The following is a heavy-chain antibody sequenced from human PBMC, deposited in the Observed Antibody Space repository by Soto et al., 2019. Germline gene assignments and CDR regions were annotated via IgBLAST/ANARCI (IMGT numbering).Heavy chain of an antibody. D-gene: IGHD1-26*01. Sequence: PSQTLSLTCAITGDSVSSNSAGWSWVRQSPSRGLEWLGRTYYRSKWYYEYAVSVRGRITIDPDTSKNQYSLQLNSVTPEDTAVYFCARGEQYSGRIFDYWGQGTLVTVSS. V-gene: IGHV6-1*01. J-gene: IGHJ4*01. CDR2: TYYRSKWYY. CDR3: ARGEQYSGRIFDY. CDR1: GDSVSSNSAG.